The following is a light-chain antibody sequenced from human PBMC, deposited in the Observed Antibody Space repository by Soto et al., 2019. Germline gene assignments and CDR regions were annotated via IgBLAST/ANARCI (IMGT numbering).Light chain of an antibody. CDR2: EVS. J-gene: IGLJ2*01. CDR3: CSYTSSSTLVV. V-gene: IGLV2-14*01. CDR1: SSDVGGYNY. Sequence: QSALTQPASVSGSPGQSITISCTGTSSDVGGYNYVSWYQQHPGKAPELMIYEVSHRPSGVSNRFSGSKSGNTACLTISGLQSEDEADYYCCSYTSSSTLVVFRGGTKLTVL.